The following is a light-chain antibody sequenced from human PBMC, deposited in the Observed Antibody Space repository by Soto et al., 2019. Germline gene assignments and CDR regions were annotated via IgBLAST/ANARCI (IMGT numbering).Light chain of an antibody. J-gene: IGKJ5*01. V-gene: IGKV3-11*01. CDR2: DAS. CDR1: QSIGNY. Sequence: EIVLTQSPATLSLSPGERATLSCRASQSIGNYLGWYQQKPGQAPRLLIYDASSRATGIPARFSGSGSGTDFTLTISSLEPEDFAIYYCQQRSNWPVTVGLGTRLEIK. CDR3: QQRSNWPVT.